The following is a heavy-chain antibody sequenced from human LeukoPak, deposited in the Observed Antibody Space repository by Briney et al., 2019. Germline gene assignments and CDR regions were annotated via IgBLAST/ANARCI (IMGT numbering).Heavy chain of an antibody. CDR1: VYTFTGYY. J-gene: IGHJ4*02. CDR2: INPNSGGT. V-gene: IGHV1-2*02. Sequence: ASVTVSFKASVYTFTGYYMHWVRQAPGQGLEWMGWINPNSGGTNYAQKFQGRVTMTRDTSISTAYMELSRLRSDDTAVYYCAREGFWRDLGDYWGQGTLVTVSS. CDR3: AREGFWRDLGDY. D-gene: IGHD3-3*01.